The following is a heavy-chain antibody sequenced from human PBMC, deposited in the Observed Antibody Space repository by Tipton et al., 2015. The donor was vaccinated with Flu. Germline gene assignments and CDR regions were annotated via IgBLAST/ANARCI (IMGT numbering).Heavy chain of an antibody. CDR3: ARGGDTAGGYYYGMDV. CDR1: GGSFSGYY. V-gene: IGHV4-34*01. Sequence: GLVKPSETLSLTCAVYGGSFSGYYWSWIRQPPGKGLEWIGEINHSGSTNYNPSLKSRVTISVDTSKNQFSLKLSSVTAADTAVYYCARGGDTAGGYYYGMDVWGQGTTVTVSS. J-gene: IGHJ6*02. D-gene: IGHD5-18*01. CDR2: INHSGST.